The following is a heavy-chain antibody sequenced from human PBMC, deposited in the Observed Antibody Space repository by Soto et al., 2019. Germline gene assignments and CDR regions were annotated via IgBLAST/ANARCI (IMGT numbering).Heavy chain of an antibody. CDR1: GGSVSSGGYS. V-gene: IGHV4-30-2*01. CDR2: IYHSGST. Sequence: SETLSLTCAVSGGSVSSGGYSWSWIRQQPGKGLEWIGYIYHSGSTYYNPSLKSRVTISVDRSKNQFSVKLSSGTAADTAVYYGARAPTPWGQGTLVTVSS. J-gene: IGHJ5*02. CDR3: ARAPTP.